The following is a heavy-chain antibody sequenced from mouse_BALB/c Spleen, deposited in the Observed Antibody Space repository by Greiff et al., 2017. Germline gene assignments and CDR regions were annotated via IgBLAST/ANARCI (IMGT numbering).Heavy chain of an antibody. D-gene: IGHD2-1*01. Sequence: EVKLMESGGGLVQPGGSLKLSCAASGFTFSSYTMSWVRQTPEKRLEWVAYISNGGGSTYYPDTVKGRFTISRDNAKNTLYLQMSSLKSEDTAMYYCANLYYGNSFAYWGQGTLVTVSA. CDR1: GFTFSSYT. J-gene: IGHJ3*01. CDR3: ANLYYGNSFAY. CDR2: ISNGGGST. V-gene: IGHV5-12-2*01.